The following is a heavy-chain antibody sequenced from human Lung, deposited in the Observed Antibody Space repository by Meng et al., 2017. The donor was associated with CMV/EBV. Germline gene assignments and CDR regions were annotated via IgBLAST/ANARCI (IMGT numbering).Heavy chain of an antibody. CDR2: ISYDGNNG. J-gene: IGHJ4*02. Sequence: GGSLRLXXTASRFNFNTYAMHWVRQAPGKGLEWVALISYDGNNGHYADSMKGRFTISRDNAKNTLYLEMNSLRAEDTAVYYCARDHRAGRWLQLGYYDYWGQGTLVTVSS. CDR1: RFNFNTYA. CDR3: ARDHRAGRWLQLGYYDY. D-gene: IGHD5-24*01. V-gene: IGHV3-30*03.